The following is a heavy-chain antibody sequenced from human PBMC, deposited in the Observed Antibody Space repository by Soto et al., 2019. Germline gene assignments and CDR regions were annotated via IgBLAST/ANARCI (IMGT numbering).Heavy chain of an antibody. D-gene: IGHD3-10*01. CDR1: GFTFSSYA. V-gene: IGHV3-23*01. CDR2: ISGSGGST. J-gene: IGHJ4*02. Sequence: GGSLRLSCAASGFTFSSYAMSWVRQAPGKGLEWVSAISGSGGSTYYADSVKGRFTISRDNSKNTLYLQMNSLRAEDTAVYYCAKNSSRLLWFGKTPNPEGYWGQGTLVTVSS. CDR3: AKNSSRLLWFGKTPNPEGY.